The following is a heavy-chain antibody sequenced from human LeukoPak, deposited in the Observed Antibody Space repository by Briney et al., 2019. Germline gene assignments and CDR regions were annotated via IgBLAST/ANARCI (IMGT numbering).Heavy chain of an antibody. D-gene: IGHD3-10*01. Sequence: PSETLSLTCAVYGGSFSGYYWSWVRQAPGKGLEWVSAISGSGGSTYYADSVKGRFTISRDNSKNTLYLQMNSLRAEDTALYYCAKRPAYYYGSGSYQDYWGQGTLVTVSS. CDR3: AKRPAYYYGSGSYQDY. J-gene: IGHJ4*02. CDR2: ISGSGGST. CDR1: GGSFSGYY. V-gene: IGHV3-23*01.